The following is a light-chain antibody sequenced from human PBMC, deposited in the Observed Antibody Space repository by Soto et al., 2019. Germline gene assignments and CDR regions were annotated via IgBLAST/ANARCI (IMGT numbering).Light chain of an antibody. CDR2: DVS. V-gene: IGLV2-11*01. CDR1: SSDIGDYDY. CDR3: CSYAGSYTFDV. Sequence: QSALTQPASVSGSPGQSITISCTGTSSDIGDYDYVSWYQHLPGKAPKLMIYDVSKRPSGVPDRFSGSKSGNTASLTISGLQAEDEADYYCCSYAGSYTFDVFGTGTKLTVL. J-gene: IGLJ1*01.